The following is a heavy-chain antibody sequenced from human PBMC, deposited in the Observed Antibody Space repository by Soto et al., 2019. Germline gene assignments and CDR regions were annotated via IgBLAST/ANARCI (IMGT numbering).Heavy chain of an antibody. Sequence: SETLSLTCTVSGGSISSSSYYWGWIRQPPGKGLEWIGSIYYSGSTYYNPSLKSRVTISVDTSKNQFALKLSSVTAADTAVYYCARRSGSYLYYYYYGMDVWGQGTTVT. CDR2: IYYSGST. CDR3: ARRSGSYLYYYYYGMDV. D-gene: IGHD3-10*01. V-gene: IGHV4-39*01. J-gene: IGHJ6*02. CDR1: GGSISSSSYY.